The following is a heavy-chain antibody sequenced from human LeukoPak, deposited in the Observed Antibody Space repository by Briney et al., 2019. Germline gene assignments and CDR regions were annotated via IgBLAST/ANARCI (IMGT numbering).Heavy chain of an antibody. CDR2: INSDGSST. J-gene: IGHJ4*02. CDR1: GFTFSSYW. Sequence: GGSLRLSCAASGFTFSSYWVHWVRQAPGKGLVWVSRINSDGSSTSYADSVKGRFTISRDNAKNTLYLQMNSLRAEDTAVYYCASFGWFGDPLYYWGQGTLVTVSS. D-gene: IGHD3-10*01. CDR3: ASFGWFGDPLYY. V-gene: IGHV3-74*01.